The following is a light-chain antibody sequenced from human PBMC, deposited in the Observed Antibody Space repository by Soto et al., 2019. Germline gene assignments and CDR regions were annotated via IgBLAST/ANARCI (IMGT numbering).Light chain of an antibody. CDR2: DAS. V-gene: IGKV3D-15*01. CDR1: QGVSSY. J-gene: IGKJ4*01. CDR3: QQYNNWHPLT. Sequence: IVLTQSPGTLSLSPGERATLSCRASQGVSSYLAWYQQKPGQAPRLLIYDASNRATGIPARFSGSGSGTEFTLTISSLQSKDFAVYYCQQYNNWHPLTFGGGTKVDIK.